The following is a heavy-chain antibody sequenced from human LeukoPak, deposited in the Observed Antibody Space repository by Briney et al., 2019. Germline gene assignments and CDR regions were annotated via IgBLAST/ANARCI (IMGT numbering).Heavy chain of an antibody. D-gene: IGHD3-16*01. CDR3: TPVGGRDYYYYMDV. CDR2: IKSKTDGGTT. V-gene: IGHV3-15*01. Sequence: PGGSLRLSCAASGFTFSNAWMSWVRQAPGKGLEWVGRIKSKTDGGTTDYAAPVKGRFTISRDDSKNTLYLQMNSLKTEDTAVYYCTPVGGRDYYYYMDVWGKGTTVTISS. CDR1: GFTFSNAW. J-gene: IGHJ6*03.